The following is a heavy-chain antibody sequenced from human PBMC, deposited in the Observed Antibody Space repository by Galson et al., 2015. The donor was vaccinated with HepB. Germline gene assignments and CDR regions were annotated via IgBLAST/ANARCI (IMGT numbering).Heavy chain of an antibody. D-gene: IGHD2/OR15-2a*01. Sequence: SVKVSCKVSGYTFTGYYIHWVRQAPGQGLEWMGWINPNSGGTNYAQKFQGRVMMTRDTSVNTAYMELRRLKSDDAAVYFCARAGEKEYCASLPCYYYLDVWGRGTTVTVSS. CDR3: ARAGEKEYCASLPCYYYLDV. J-gene: IGHJ6*03. CDR1: GYTFTGYY. CDR2: INPNSGGT. V-gene: IGHV1-2*02.